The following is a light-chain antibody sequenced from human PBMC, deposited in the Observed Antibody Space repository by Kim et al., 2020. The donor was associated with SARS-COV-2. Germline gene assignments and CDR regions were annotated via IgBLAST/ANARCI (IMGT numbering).Light chain of an antibody. J-gene: IGLJ2*01. CDR2: DVS. V-gene: IGLV2-11*01. CDR1: SSDVGGYNY. Sequence: SPGQSVTSSCTGTSSDVGGYNYVSWYQQHPGKAPKLMIYDVSKRPSGVPDRFSGSKSGNTASLNISGLQAEDEADYYCCSYAGSVVFGGGTQLTVL. CDR3: CSYAGSVV.